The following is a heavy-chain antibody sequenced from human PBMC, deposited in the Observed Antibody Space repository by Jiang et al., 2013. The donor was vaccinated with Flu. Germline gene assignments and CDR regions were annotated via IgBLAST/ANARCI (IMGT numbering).Heavy chain of an antibody. CDR2: FDPEDFKI. Sequence: GAEVKKPGASVKVSCKVSGYTLSEVSMHWVRQAPGKGLEWMGGFDPEDFKIIYAQSFQGRVTMTEDRSTDTAYVELRSLRSDDTAVYYCARTSMVMEDNYFDTWGQGTLVTVSS. D-gene: IGHD5-18*01. J-gene: IGHJ5*02. CDR1: GYTLSEVS. V-gene: IGHV1-24*01. CDR3: ARTSMVMEDNYFDT.